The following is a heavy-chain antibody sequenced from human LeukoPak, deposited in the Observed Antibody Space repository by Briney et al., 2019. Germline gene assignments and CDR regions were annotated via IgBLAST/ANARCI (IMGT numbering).Heavy chain of an antibody. CDR2: ISTSGSII. V-gene: IGHV3-48*03. Sequence: GGSLRLSCAASGFTFSDYEMNWVRQAPGKGLEWILHISTSGSIIHYADSVKGRFTISRDNAKNSLYLQMNSLRAADTALYFCARDATTEPGTVYMDVWGKGTTVTISS. J-gene: IGHJ6*03. D-gene: IGHD6-13*01. CDR3: ARDATTEPGTVYMDV. CDR1: GFTFSDYE.